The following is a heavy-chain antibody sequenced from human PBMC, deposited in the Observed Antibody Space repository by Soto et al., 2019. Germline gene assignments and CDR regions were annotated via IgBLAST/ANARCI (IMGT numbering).Heavy chain of an antibody. CDR1: GYTFTSYD. J-gene: IGHJ5*02. V-gene: IGHV1-8*01. CDR2: MNPNSGNT. D-gene: IGHD2-2*02. CDR3: ARAIVVVPAAIPFDP. Sequence: ASVKVSCKASGYTFTSYDINWVRRATGQGLEWMGWMNPNSGNTGYAQKFRGRVTMTRNTSISTAYMELSSLRSEDTAVYYCARAIVVVPAAIPFDPWGQGTLVTVSS.